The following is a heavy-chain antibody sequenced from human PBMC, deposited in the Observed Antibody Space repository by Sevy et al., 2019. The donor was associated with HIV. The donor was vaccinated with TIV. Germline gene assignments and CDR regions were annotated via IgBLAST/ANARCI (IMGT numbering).Heavy chain of an antibody. CDR3: ARDLPPSATTVAHFDY. CDR2: ISNSGTTI. J-gene: IGHJ4*02. CDR1: GFTFRSYE. Sequence: GGSLRLSCAASGFTFRSYEMNWVRQAPGKGLEWVSYISNSGTTISYSDSVRGRFSISRDNARNSLYLQMNSLRAEDTAVYYCARDLPPSATTVAHFDYWSQGTLVTVSS. V-gene: IGHV3-48*03. D-gene: IGHD4-17*01.